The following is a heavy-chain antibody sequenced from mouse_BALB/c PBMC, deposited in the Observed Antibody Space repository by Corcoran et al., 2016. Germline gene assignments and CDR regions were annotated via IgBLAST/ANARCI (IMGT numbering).Heavy chain of an antibody. D-gene: IGHD3-1*01. J-gene: IGHJ2*01. V-gene: IGHV1-66*01. CDR1: GYSFTSYY. CDR3: ANTARATYYFDS. CDR2: IFPGSGNT. Sequence: QVQLQQSGPELVKPGASVKISCKASGYSFTSYYIHWVKQRPGQGLEWIGWIFPGSGNTTYNEKVTGKAPLTADTSSSTAYMQLSSLTSEDSAVYFCANTARATYYFDSWGQGTTLTVSS.